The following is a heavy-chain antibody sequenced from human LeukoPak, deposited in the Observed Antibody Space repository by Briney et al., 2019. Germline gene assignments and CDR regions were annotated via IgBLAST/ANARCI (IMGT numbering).Heavy chain of an antibody. Sequence: QPGGSLRLSCAAAGFTFSSYAMSWVRQAPGKGLESVSTISDSGGSTYSADSVKGRFTVSRDNSKNTAYLQMNSLRAGDTAVYYCARVYSYGHFDYWGQGTLVTVSS. V-gene: IGHV3-23*01. CDR2: ISDSGGST. D-gene: IGHD5-18*01. CDR3: ARVYSYGHFDY. J-gene: IGHJ4*02. CDR1: GFTFSSYA.